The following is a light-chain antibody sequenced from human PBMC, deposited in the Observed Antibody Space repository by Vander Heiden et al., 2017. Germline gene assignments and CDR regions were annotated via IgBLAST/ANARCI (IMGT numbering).Light chain of an antibody. J-gene: IGKJ3*01. CDR2: GAS. CDR1: QSVSRSY. V-gene: IGKV3-20*01. CDR3: QQYGSSPLFA. Sequence: EMVLTKSPGTLSLSPGEGAPLSCTASQSVSRSYLARYKQNPGQAPRLFIYGASRRATGSPDRVSGSGSGTDFTLTIRRLEPEDFAVYYCQQYGSSPLFAFGPGTKVDIK.